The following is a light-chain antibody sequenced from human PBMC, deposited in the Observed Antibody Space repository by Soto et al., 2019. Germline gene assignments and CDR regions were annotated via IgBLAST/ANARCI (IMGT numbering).Light chain of an antibody. V-gene: IGKV1-5*01. J-gene: IGKJ1*01. CDR1: QSISNR. Sequence: DIQMTQSPSTLAASGADVGTITCRASQSISNRLAWYHQKPGKTPNLLIYDASNLGSGVPSRFSGSGSGTEFTLTISSLQPDDFATYYCQQYDTYSTFGQGTKVDIK. CDR3: QQYDTYST. CDR2: DAS.